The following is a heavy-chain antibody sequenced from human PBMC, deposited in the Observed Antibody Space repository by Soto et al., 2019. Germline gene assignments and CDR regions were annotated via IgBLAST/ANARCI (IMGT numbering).Heavy chain of an antibody. CDR2: IYYSGST. D-gene: IGHD4-17*01. CDR3: ARNDYGDSKTYYFDY. Sequence: PSETLSLTCTVSGGSISSSSYYWGWIRQPPGKGLEWIGSIYYSGSTYYNPSLKGRVTISVDTSKNQFSLKLSSVTAADTAVYYCARNDYGDSKTYYFDYWGQGTLVTVSS. CDR1: GGSISSSSYY. J-gene: IGHJ4*02. V-gene: IGHV4-39*01.